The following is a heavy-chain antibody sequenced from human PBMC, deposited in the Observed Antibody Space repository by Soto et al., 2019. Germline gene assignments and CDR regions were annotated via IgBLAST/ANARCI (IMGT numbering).Heavy chain of an antibody. D-gene: IGHD2-8*01. CDR3: ARLIGNSWLDS. J-gene: IGHJ5*01. CDR2: TYYRSNWYT. Sequence: SQTLSLTCAISGYSVSTNSATWDWIRQSPSRGLEWLGRTYYRSNWYTDYAVSVKGRITISPDTSNNQLSLQLNSVTPDDTAVYYCARLIGNSWLDSWGQGTLVTVPQ. CDR1: GYSVSTNSAT. V-gene: IGHV6-1*01.